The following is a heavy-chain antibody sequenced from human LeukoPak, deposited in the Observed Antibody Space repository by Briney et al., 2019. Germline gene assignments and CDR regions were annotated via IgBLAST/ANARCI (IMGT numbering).Heavy chain of an antibody. Sequence: GGSLRLSCTASEFTFSSYWMSWVRQAPGKGLEWVANIKQGGSEKDYVDSVKGRFTISRDNAKNSLYLQMNNLRAEDTAVYYCARYCGGDCYGMDVWGQGTTVTVSS. D-gene: IGHD2-21*01. V-gene: IGHV3-7*01. CDR3: ARYCGGDCYGMDV. J-gene: IGHJ6*02. CDR2: IKQGGSEK. CDR1: EFTFSSYW.